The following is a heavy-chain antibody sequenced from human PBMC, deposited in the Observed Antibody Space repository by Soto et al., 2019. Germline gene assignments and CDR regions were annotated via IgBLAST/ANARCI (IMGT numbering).Heavy chain of an antibody. V-gene: IGHV3-73*02. CDR1: GFTFSGSA. J-gene: IGHJ4*02. CDR3: SRVEYVTSSPIG. Sequence: EVQLVESGGGLVQPGGSLKLSCAASGFTFSGSAIHWVRQASGKGREWVARIRTKANGYATTYAASVKGRFTISRDDSKNMAYLQMNGLKTEDTAMYYCSRVEYVTSSPIGWGQGTLVTVSS. D-gene: IGHD6-6*01. CDR2: IRTKANGYAT.